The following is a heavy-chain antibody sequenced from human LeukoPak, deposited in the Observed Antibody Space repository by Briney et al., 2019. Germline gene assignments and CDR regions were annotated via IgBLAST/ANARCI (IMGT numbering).Heavy chain of an antibody. CDR2: ISSRGRTV. V-gene: IGHV3-48*03. D-gene: IGHD5-24*01. Sequence: GGSLRLSCAASGFTFSTSEMNWVRQAPGKGLAWISYISSRGRTVFYADSVKGRFIISRDNAKSSLYLQMNSLRAEDTAVYYCAGDSGGHNYALDGFDIWGQGTMVTVSS. J-gene: IGHJ3*02. CDR3: AGDSGGHNYALDGFDI. CDR1: GFTFSTSE.